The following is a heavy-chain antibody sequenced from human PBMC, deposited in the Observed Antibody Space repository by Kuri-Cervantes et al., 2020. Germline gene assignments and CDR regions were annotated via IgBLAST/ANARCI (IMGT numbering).Heavy chain of an antibody. J-gene: IGHJ5*02. CDR1: GFTVSSNY. V-gene: IGHV3-66*02. CDR2: IYSGGST. CDR3: VRGVVGLRNWFDP. D-gene: IGHD4-17*01. Sequence: GESLKISCAASGFTVSSNYMSWVRQAPGKGLEWVSVIYSGGSTYYADSVKGRFTISRDNSRNTLYLQMNSLRAEDTAVYYCVRGVVGLRNWFDPWGQGTLVTVSS.